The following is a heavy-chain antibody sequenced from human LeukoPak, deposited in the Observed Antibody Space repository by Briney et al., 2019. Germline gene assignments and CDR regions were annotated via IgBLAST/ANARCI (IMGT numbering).Heavy chain of an antibody. Sequence: SETLSLTCTVSGGSISSHYWSWIRQPPGKGLEWIAYIYYSGSTNYNPSLKSRVTISVDTSKNQFSLKLSSVTAADTAVYYCARVASGITTSIFFDYWGQGTLVTVSS. V-gene: IGHV4-59*11. CDR2: IYYSGST. D-gene: IGHD3-10*01. CDR3: ARVASGITTSIFFDY. CDR1: GGSISSHY. J-gene: IGHJ4*02.